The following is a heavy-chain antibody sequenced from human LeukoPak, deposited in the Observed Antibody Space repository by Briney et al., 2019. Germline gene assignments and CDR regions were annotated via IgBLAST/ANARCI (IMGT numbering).Heavy chain of an antibody. CDR3: AKYLISQRITGTTNTDY. Sequence: GGSLRLSCAASGFTFSSYAMSWVRQAPGKGLEGVSAISGSGGSTYYADSVKGRFTTSRDNSKNTLYLQMNSLRAEDTAVYYCAKYLISQRITGTTNTDYWGQGTLVTVSS. CDR2: ISGSGGST. V-gene: IGHV3-23*01. J-gene: IGHJ4*02. CDR1: GFTFSSYA. D-gene: IGHD1-7*01.